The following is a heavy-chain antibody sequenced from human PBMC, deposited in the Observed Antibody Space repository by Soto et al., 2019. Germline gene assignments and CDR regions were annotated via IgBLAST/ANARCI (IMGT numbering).Heavy chain of an antibody. Sequence: QVQLAQSGAEVKKPGSSVKVSCKASGGTFSSYAISWVRQAPGQGLEWMGGIIPIFGTANYAQKFQGRVTITADESTSTAYMELSSLRSEDTAVYYCARDLDDDYGGNGGDAFDIWGQGTMVTVSS. CDR2: IIPIFGTA. CDR3: ARDLDDDYGGNGGDAFDI. V-gene: IGHV1-69*01. CDR1: GGTFSSYA. J-gene: IGHJ3*02. D-gene: IGHD4-17*01.